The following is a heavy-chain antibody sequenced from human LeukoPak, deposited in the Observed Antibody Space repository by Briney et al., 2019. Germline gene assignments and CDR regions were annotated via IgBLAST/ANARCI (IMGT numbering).Heavy chain of an antibody. V-gene: IGHV3-23*01. CDR2: ISGSGGST. J-gene: IGHJ5*02. Sequence: GGSLRLSCAASGFTFSSYAMSWVRQAPGKGLEWVSAISGSGGSTYYADSVKGRFTISRDNSKSTLYLQMNSLRAEDTAVYYCARVGNYYDSWKRNWFDPWGQGTLVTVSS. D-gene: IGHD3-22*01. CDR3: ARVGNYYDSWKRNWFDP. CDR1: GFTFSSYA.